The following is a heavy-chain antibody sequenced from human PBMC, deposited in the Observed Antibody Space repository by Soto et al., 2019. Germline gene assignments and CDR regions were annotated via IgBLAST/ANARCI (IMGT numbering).Heavy chain of an antibody. D-gene: IGHD4-17*01. CDR2: MKPNSGNT. CDR3: ATTLYGDNVDY. V-gene: IGHV1-8*01. CDR1: GYTFTSYD. J-gene: IGHJ4*02. Sequence: QVQLVQSVAEVKKPGASVKVSCKASGYTFTSYDINWVRHATGQGLEWMGWMKPNSGNTGYAQKCQGRVTMTRNTSISTAYMELSSLRSEDTAVYYCATTLYGDNVDYWGQGTLVTVSS.